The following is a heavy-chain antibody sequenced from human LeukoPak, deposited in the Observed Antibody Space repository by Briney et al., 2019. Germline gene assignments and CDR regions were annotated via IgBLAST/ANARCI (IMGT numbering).Heavy chain of an antibody. CDR1: GYTFTSYY. V-gene: IGHV1-18*01. D-gene: IGHD3-10*01. Sequence: ASVKVSCKASGYTFTSYYISWVRQAPGQGLEWMAWISAYNGNTNYAQKFQGRVTVTTDTSTSTAYMDLRSLRSDDTAVYYCARDPLRFGELLGYFDYWGQGTLVTVSS. J-gene: IGHJ4*02. CDR3: ARDPLRFGELLGYFDY. CDR2: ISAYNGNT.